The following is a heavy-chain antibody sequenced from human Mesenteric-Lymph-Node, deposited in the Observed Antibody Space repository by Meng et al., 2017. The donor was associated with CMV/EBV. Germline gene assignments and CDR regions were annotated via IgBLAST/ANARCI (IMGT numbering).Heavy chain of an antibody. CDR3: ARGGRGGYFY. CDR2: IYYRGST. D-gene: IGHD3-16*01. V-gene: IGHV4-39*01. J-gene: IGHJ4*02. CDR1: GGSIISSDYF. Sequence: SETLSLTCSVSGGSIISSDYFWGWIRQPPGKGLEWLGSIYYRGSTYYNPSHKSRVTISIDTSKNQVSLTLTSVTAADTAVYYCARGGRGGYFYWGQGTLVTVSS.